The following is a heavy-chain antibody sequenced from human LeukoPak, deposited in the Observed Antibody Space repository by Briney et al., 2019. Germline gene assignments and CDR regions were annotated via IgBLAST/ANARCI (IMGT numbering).Heavy chain of an antibody. V-gene: IGHV1-46*01. J-gene: IGHJ5*02. D-gene: IGHD6-13*01. CDR3: ARVAAAGFAYDKFDP. CDR2: INPSGAST. Sequence: GASVTVSCKASGYTFTNYYMHWVRQAPGQGLEWMGIINPSGASTNYAQKFQGRVNMTRDTSTNTVYMELGSLRSEDTAVYYCARVAAAGFAYDKFDPWGQGTLVTVSS. CDR1: GYTFTNYY.